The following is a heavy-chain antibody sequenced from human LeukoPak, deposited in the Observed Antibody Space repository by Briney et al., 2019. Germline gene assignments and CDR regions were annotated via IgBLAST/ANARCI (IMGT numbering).Heavy chain of an antibody. Sequence: EGSLRLSCAASGFTVSSNYMSWVRQAPGKGLEWVSVIYSGGSTYYADSVKGRFTISRDNSKNTLYLQMNSLRAEDTAVYYCVTQQLVTGRDYWGQGTLVTVSS. J-gene: IGHJ4*02. CDR1: GFTVSSNY. CDR3: VTQQLVTGRDY. CDR2: IYSGGST. V-gene: IGHV3-66*02. D-gene: IGHD6-13*01.